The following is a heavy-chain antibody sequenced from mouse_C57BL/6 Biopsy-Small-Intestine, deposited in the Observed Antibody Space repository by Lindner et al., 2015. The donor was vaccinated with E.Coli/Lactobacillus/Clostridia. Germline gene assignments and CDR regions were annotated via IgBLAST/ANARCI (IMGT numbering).Heavy chain of an antibody. V-gene: IGHV9-3-1*01. J-gene: IGHJ1*01. CDR3: ARDLEGANYGMDV. CDR2: INTYNGNP. Sequence: VKVSCKASGYTFTNYAMNWVRQAPGQGLEWMGWINTYNGNPTYAQGFTGRFVFSLDTSVSTAYLQISSLKTEDTAVYYCARDLEGANYGMDVWGQGTTVTVSS. D-gene: IGHD1-1*01. CDR1: GYTFTNYA.